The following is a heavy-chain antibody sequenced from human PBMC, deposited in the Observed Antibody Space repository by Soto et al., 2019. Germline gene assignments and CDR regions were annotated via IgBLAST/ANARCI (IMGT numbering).Heavy chain of an antibody. CDR2: FDPEDGET. Sequence: QVQLVQSGAEVKKPGASVKVSCKVSGYTLTELSMHWVRQAPGKGLEWMGGFDPEDGETIYAQKFQGRVTMTEDTSTDTAYMELSSLRSEDTAVYYCATSRSVVENYYYYYYMDVWGKGTTVTVSS. J-gene: IGHJ6*03. V-gene: IGHV1-24*01. CDR3: ATSRSVVENYYYYYYMDV. CDR1: GYTLTELS. D-gene: IGHD2-15*01.